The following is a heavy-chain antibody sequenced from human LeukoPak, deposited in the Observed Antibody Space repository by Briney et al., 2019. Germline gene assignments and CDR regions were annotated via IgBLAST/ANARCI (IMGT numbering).Heavy chain of an antibody. J-gene: IGHJ4*02. D-gene: IGHD4-17*01. Sequence: PRRSLRLSCAASGFGVSDSAMHWVRQASGKGLEWVGRIRSKANSYATTYAASVKGRFTISRDDSKNTAYLQMNSLKTEDTAVYDCTRHTPVGDLPFDYWGQGTLVTVSS. CDR3: TRHTPVGDLPFDY. CDR1: GFGVSDSA. V-gene: IGHV3-73*01. CDR2: IRSKANSYAT.